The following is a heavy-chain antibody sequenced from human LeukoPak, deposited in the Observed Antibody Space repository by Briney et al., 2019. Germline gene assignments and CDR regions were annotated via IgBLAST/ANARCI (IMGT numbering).Heavy chain of an antibody. CDR1: GYSISSGYY. CDR3: AREDSSNTYYYYGMDV. CDR2: IYHSGST. V-gene: IGHV4-38-2*02. J-gene: IGHJ6*02. D-gene: IGHD6-13*01. Sequence: SETLSLTCTVSGYSISSGYYWGWIRQPPGKGLEWIGSIYHSGSTYYNPSLKSRVTISVDTSKNQFSLKLSSVTAADTAVYYCAREDSSNTYYYYGMDVWGQGTTVTVSS.